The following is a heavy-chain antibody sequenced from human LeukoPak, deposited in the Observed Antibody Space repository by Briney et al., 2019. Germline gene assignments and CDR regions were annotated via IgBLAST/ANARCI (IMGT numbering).Heavy chain of an antibody. D-gene: IGHD3-10*02. V-gene: IGHV1-8*03. CDR2: MNPNSGNT. CDR1: GYTFTSYD. CDR3: AELGITMIGGV. Sequence: ASVKVSCKASGYTFTSYDINWVRQATGQGLEWMGWMNPNSGNTGYAQKFQGRVTITRNTSISTAYMELRSLRAEDTAVYYCAELGITMIGGVWGKGTTVTISS. J-gene: IGHJ6*04.